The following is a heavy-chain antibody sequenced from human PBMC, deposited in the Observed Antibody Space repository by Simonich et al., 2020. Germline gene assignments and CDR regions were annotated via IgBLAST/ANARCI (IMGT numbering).Heavy chain of an antibody. CDR3: ARDYSNYEAFDI. Sequence: EVQLVESGGGLVQPGGSLRLSCAASGFTFSSYWMHWVRQAPGKGLVWVSRINSDGKITSYADSVKGRFTISRDNAKNTLYLQMNSLRAEDTAVYYCARDYSNYEAFDIWGQGTMVTVSS. V-gene: IGHV3-74*01. D-gene: IGHD4-4*01. CDR1: GFTFSSYW. CDR2: INSDGKIT. J-gene: IGHJ3*02.